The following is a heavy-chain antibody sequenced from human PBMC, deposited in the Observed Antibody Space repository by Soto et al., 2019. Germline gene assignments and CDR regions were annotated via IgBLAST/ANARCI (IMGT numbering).Heavy chain of an antibody. Sequence: QVQLVQSGAEVKKPGASVKVSCKASGYTFTSYDINWGRQATRQGLEWMGWMNPNSGNTGYAQKVQGRVNMTRNTSISTAYMELSSLRSEDTAVYYCAGYSNPFYYYYGMDVWGQGTTVTVSS. J-gene: IGHJ6*02. V-gene: IGHV1-8*01. CDR1: GYTFTSYD. CDR3: AGYSNPFYYYYGMDV. D-gene: IGHD4-4*01. CDR2: MNPNSGNT.